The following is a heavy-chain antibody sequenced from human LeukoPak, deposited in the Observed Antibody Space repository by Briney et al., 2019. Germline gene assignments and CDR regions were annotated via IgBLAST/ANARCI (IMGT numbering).Heavy chain of an antibody. Sequence: GGSLRLSCTASGFTFSSYAMHWVRQAPGKGLEWVAVISYDGSNKYYADSVKGRFTISRDNSKNTLYLQMNSLRAEDTAVYYCARGETYYYDSGSYPYFDYWGQGTLVTVSS. J-gene: IGHJ4*02. D-gene: IGHD3-10*01. CDR1: GFTFSSYA. V-gene: IGHV3-30-3*01. CDR3: ARGETYYYDSGSYPYFDY. CDR2: ISYDGSNK.